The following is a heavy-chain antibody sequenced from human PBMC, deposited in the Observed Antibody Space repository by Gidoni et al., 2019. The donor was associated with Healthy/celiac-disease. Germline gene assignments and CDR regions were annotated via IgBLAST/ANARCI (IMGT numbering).Heavy chain of an antibody. Sequence: EVQLVESGGGLVQPGGSLKLSCAASGFTFSGSTIHWVRQASGKGLEWVGRIRSKANSYATAYAASVKGRFTISRNDSENTAYLQMNSLKTEDAAVYYCTTAHYDSRGDYFDYWGQGTLVTVSS. V-gene: IGHV3-73*01. J-gene: IGHJ4*02. CDR1: GFTFSGST. CDR3: TTAHYDSRGDYFDY. CDR2: IRSKANSYAT. D-gene: IGHD3-22*01.